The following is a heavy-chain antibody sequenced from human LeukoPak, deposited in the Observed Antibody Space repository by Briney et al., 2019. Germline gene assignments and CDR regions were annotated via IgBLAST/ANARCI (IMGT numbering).Heavy chain of an antibody. D-gene: IGHD5-12*01. J-gene: IGHJ5*02. CDR2: ISAYNGNT. V-gene: IGHV1-18*04. Sequence: ASVKVSSKASGYTFTSYGISWVRQAPGQGLEWMGWISAYNGNTNYAQKLQGRVTMTTDTSTSTSYMELRSLRSDDTAVYYCAREGGYNVSATNIFDPWGQGTLVTVSS. CDR1: GYTFTSYG. CDR3: AREGGYNVSATNIFDP.